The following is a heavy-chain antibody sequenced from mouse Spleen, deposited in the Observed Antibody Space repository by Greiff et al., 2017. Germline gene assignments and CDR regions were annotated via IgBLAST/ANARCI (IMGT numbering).Heavy chain of an antibody. V-gene: IGHV1-61*01. CDR1: GYTFTSYW. CDR3: ARDYSNYGVYYYAMDY. CDR2: IYPSDSET. D-gene: IGHD2-5*01. Sequence: QVQLQQPGAELVRPGSSVKLSCKASGYTFTSYWMDWVKQRPGQGLEWIGNIYPSDSETHYNQKFKDKATLTVDKSSSTAYMQLSSLTSEDSAVYYCARDYSNYGVYYYAMDYWGQGTSVTVSS. J-gene: IGHJ4*01.